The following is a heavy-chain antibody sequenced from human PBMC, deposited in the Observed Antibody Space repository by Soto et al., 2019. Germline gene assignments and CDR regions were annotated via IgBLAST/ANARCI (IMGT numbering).Heavy chain of an antibody. CDR2: ISSSSSTI. Sequence: GALRLSCAASGFTFSSYSMNWVRQAPGKGLEWVSYISSSSSTIYYADSVKGRFTIFRDNAKNSLYLQMNSLRDEDTAVYYCARGSGYYYAPFGMDVWGQGTTVTVSS. CDR3: ARGSGYYYAPFGMDV. CDR1: GFTFSSYS. V-gene: IGHV3-48*02. J-gene: IGHJ6*02. D-gene: IGHD3-22*01.